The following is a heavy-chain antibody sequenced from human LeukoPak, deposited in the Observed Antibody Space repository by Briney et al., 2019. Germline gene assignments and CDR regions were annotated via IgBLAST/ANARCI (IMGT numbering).Heavy chain of an antibody. CDR2: IWYDGSNK. Sequence: GGSLRLPCAASGFTFSSYGMHWVRQAPGKGLEWVAVIWYDGSNKYYADSVKGRFTISRDNSKNTLYLQMNSLRAEDTAVYYCASSCSGGSCYLLLDAFDIWGQGTMVTVSS. V-gene: IGHV3-33*01. J-gene: IGHJ3*02. CDR3: ASSCSGGSCYLLLDAFDI. D-gene: IGHD2-15*01. CDR1: GFTFSSYG.